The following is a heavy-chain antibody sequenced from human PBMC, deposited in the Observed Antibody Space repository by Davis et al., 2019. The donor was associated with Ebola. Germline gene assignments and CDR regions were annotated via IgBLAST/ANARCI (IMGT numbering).Heavy chain of an antibody. Sequence: SLKISCAASGFTFDDYAMHWVRQAPGKGLEWVSGISWNSGSIGYADSVKGRFTISRDNAKNSLYLQINSLRAEDTALYYCAKDHYIAAAGTLDYWGQGTLVTVSS. CDR3: AKDHYIAAAGTLDY. V-gene: IGHV3-9*01. CDR2: ISWNSGSI. D-gene: IGHD6-13*01. CDR1: GFTFDDYA. J-gene: IGHJ4*02.